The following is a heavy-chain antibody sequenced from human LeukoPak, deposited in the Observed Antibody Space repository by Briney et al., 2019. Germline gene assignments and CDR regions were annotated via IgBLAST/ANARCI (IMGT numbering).Heavy chain of an antibody. D-gene: IGHD1-26*01. CDR1: GFTFSSYD. Sequence: GGSLRLSCAASGFTFSSYDMHWVRQATGKGLEWVSAIGTAGDTYYPGSVKGRFTISRENAKNSLYLQMNSLRAEDTAVCYCARGFSGSSPFDYWGQGTLVTVSS. CDR3: ARGFSGSSPFDY. J-gene: IGHJ4*02. CDR2: IGTAGDT. V-gene: IGHV3-13*01.